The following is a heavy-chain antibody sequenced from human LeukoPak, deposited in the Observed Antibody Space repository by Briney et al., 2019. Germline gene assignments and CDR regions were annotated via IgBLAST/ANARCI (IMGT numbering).Heavy chain of an antibody. CDR3: ARARGLVVVPNWFDP. V-gene: IGHV3-21*01. Sequence: GGSLRLSCAASGFTFSSYSMNWVRQAPGKGLEWVSSISSSSSYIYYADSVKGRFTISRDNAKNSLHLQMNSLRAEDTAVYYCARARGLVVVPNWFDPWGQGTLVTVSS. CDR2: ISSSSSYI. CDR1: GFTFSSYS. J-gene: IGHJ5*02. D-gene: IGHD2-2*01.